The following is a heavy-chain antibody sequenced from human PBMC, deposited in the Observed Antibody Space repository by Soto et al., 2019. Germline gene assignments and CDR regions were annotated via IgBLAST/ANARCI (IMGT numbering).Heavy chain of an antibody. J-gene: IGHJ4*02. V-gene: IGHV1-3*01. CDR3: ARAPKYDSSGYPPSVYFDY. CDR1: GYTFTNYA. CDR2: INAGNGNT. Sequence: ASVKVSCTASGYTFTNYARHWVRQAPGQGLEWMGWINAGNGNTKYSQKFQGRVTITRDTSASTAYMELSSLRSEDTAVYYCARAPKYDSSGYPPSVYFDYWGQGTLVTVS. D-gene: IGHD3-22*01.